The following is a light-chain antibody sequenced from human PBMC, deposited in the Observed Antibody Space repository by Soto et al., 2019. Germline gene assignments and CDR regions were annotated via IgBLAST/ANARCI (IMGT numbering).Light chain of an antibody. Sequence: AIRMTQSPSSFSASTGDRVTITCRASQGISSYLAWYQQKPGKAPKLLIYAASTLQSGVPSRFSGSGSGTDFTLTSSCLQSEDFATYYCQQLLSYPITFGQGTRLEIK. CDR2: AAS. J-gene: IGKJ5*01. V-gene: IGKV1-8*01. CDR3: QQLLSYPIT. CDR1: QGISSY.